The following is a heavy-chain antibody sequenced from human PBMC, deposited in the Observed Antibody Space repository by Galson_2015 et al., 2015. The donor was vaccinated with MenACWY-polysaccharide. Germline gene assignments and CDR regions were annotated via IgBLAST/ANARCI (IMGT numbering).Heavy chain of an antibody. V-gene: IGHV3-11*01. J-gene: IGHJ6*03. Sequence: SLRLSCAASGFTFSDSYMSWIRQAPGKGLEWASYISSSGNPISYADSVRGRFTISRDNAKNSLYLQMNSLRAEDTAVYYCARHYCSGASCYTSIYFYYIDVWGKGTTVTVSS. D-gene: IGHD2-2*02. CDR1: GFTFSDSY. CDR2: ISSSGNPI. CDR3: ARHYCSGASCYTSIYFYYIDV.